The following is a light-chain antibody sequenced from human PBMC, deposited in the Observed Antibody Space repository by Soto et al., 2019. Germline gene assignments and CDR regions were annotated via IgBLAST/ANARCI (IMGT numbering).Light chain of an antibody. J-gene: IGKJ1*01. V-gene: IGKV3-15*01. CDR2: GAS. CDR3: QQYNNWPPWT. Sequence: IVLKQSPGTLSLSPGERATLSCRASQSVSSNLAWYQQKPGQAPRLLIYGASTRATGIPARFSGSGSGTEFTLTISSLQSEDFAVYYCQQYNNWPPWTFGQGTKVDIK. CDR1: QSVSSN.